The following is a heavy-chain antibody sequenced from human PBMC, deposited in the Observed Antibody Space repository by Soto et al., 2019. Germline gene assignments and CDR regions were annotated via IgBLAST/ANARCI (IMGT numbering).Heavy chain of an antibody. D-gene: IGHD3-3*02. CDR1: GFTFSDHY. V-gene: IGHV3-72*01. CDR2: GRDKVNSHTT. CDR3: TRGGTSRNYYSPMDV. Sequence: EVRLVESGGGLVQPGGSLRLSCAGSGFTFSDHYMDWVRQAPGKGLEWVGRGRDKVNSHTTEYAASVKGRFTISRDDSKNSMYLQMNSLKTDDTAVYYCTRGGTSRNYYSPMDVWGQGTTVIVSS. J-gene: IGHJ6*02.